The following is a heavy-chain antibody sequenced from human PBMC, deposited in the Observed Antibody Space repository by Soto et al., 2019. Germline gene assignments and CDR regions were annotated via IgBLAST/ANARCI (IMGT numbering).Heavy chain of an antibody. CDR1: GFTFSSYA. CDR2: VSHDGRNT. V-gene: IGHV3-30*18. Sequence: VQLVESGGGVVQPGRSLRLSCAASGFTFSSYAMHWVRQAPGKGLEWVAVVSHDGRNTHYADSVKGRVTISRESSKDTVSLEMTTPRAADTAVYYCAKGGRASLVPSDVNYWGQGALVTVSS. J-gene: IGHJ4*02. CDR3: AKGGRASLVPSDVNY. D-gene: IGHD6-13*01.